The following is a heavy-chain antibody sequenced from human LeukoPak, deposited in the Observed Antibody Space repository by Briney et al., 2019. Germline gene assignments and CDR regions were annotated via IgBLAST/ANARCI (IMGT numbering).Heavy chain of an antibody. CDR2: IYPGDSDT. CDR3: ARGRITIFGVVGDFDY. D-gene: IGHD3-3*01. CDR1: GYSFTSYW. Sequence: GESLKISCXGSGYSFTSYWIGWVRQMPGKGLEWMGIIYPGDSDTRYTPSFQGQVTISADKPISTAYLQWSSLKASDTAMYYCARGRITIFGVVGDFDYWGQGTLVTVSS. V-gene: IGHV5-51*04. J-gene: IGHJ4*02.